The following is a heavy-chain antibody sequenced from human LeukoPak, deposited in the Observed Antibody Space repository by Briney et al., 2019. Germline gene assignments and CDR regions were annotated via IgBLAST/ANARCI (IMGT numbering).Heavy chain of an antibody. CDR1: GGSFSGYY. Sequence: SETLSLTCAVYGGSFSGYYWSWIRQPPGKGLEWIGEINHSGSTNYNPSLKSRVTISVDTSKNQFSLKLSSVTAADTAVYYCARGKGSDTAMVTADYYGMDVWGQGTTVTVSS. CDR3: ARGKGSDTAMVTADYYGMDV. J-gene: IGHJ6*02. CDR2: INHSGST. V-gene: IGHV4-34*01. D-gene: IGHD5-18*01.